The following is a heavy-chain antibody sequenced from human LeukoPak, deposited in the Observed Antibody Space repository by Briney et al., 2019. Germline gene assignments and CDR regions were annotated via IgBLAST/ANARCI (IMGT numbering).Heavy chain of an antibody. CDR3: ARVQWLRLICWFDP. Sequence: PSETLSLTCTVSGGSISSYYWSWIRQPPGKGLEWIGYIYYSGSTYYNPSLKSRVTISVDTSKNQFSLKLSSVTAADTAVYYCARVQWLRLICWFDPWGQGTLVTVSS. CDR1: GGSISSYY. J-gene: IGHJ5*02. D-gene: IGHD5-12*01. CDR2: IYYSGST. V-gene: IGHV4-59*01.